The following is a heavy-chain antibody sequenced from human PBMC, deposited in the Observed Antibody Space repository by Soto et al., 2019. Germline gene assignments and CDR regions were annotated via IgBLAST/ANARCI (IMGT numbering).Heavy chain of an antibody. J-gene: IGHJ4*02. CDR2: INAGNGNT. V-gene: IGHV1-3*01. CDR1: GYTFTKYA. CDR3: ARDRYYGSGSYTYFDY. D-gene: IGHD3-10*01. Sequence: GASVKVSCKASGYTFTKYAMHWVRQAPGQRFEWIGLINAGNGNTKYSQKFQGRVTITRDTSANTAYMELSSLRSADTAVYYCARDRYYGSGSYTYFDYWGLGTLVTVSS.